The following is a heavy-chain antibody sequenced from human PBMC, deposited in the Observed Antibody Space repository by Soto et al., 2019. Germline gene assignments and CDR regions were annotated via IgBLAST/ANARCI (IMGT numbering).Heavy chain of an antibody. Sequence: EVQLVESGGGLVQPGVSLRLSCAASGFTFSNYWMYWVRQAPGQGLVWVSRINSDGSVSSYADSVKGRLTISRDNVKNTLYLQMDSLRAEDTAVYYCARGDCVGGTCYSLAGSFYYYMEVWGKGTTVTVFS. J-gene: IGHJ6*03. CDR2: INSDGSVS. V-gene: IGHV3-74*01. D-gene: IGHD2-15*01. CDR3: ARGDCVGGTCYSLAGSFYYYMEV. CDR1: GFTFSNYW.